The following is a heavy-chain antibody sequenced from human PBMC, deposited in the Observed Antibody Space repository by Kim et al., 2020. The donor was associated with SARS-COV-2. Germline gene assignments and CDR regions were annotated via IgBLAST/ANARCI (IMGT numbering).Heavy chain of an antibody. CDR3: AREGRHCSGTACYLFDY. D-gene: IGHD2-2*01. J-gene: IGHJ4*02. CDR1: GFIFDTYA. CDR2: ISSNGADP. Sequence: GGSLRLSCAASGFIFDTYAMHWVRQTPGRRLEYVSAISSNGADPYYADSVKGRFIISRDNSKNTMYRRMGSLRAEDMAVYYCAREGRHCSGTACYLFDYWGQGTLLAVSS. V-gene: IGHV3-64*02.